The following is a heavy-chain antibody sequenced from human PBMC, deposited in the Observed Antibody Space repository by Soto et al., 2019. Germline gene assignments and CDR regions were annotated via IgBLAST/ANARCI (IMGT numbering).Heavy chain of an antibody. D-gene: IGHD3-22*01. CDR2: IIPIFGTA. CDR3: ASPRGTYYYDSSGYPPDGAFDI. Sequence: SVKVSCKASGGTLSSYAISWVRQAPGQGLEWMGGIIPIFGTANYAQKFQGRVTITADESTSTAYMELSSLRSEDTAVYYCASPRGTYYYDSSGYPPDGAFDIWGQGTMVTVSS. CDR1: GGTLSSYA. V-gene: IGHV1-69*13. J-gene: IGHJ3*02.